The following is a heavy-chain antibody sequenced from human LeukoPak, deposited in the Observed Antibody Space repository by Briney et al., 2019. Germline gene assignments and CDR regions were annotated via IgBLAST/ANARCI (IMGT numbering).Heavy chain of an antibody. CDR1: GYTFTDYY. D-gene: IGHD2-15*01. J-gene: IGHJ6*03. CDR2: VNSNSGAT. Sequence: ASVKVSCKASGYTFTDYYMHWVRQAPGQGLEWMGWVNSNSGATDYARKFQGRVTMTRDTSISTAYMDLSRLRSDDTAVYYCARANRAVAGDYYYWYMDVWGKGTTVTVSS. CDR3: ARANRAVAGDYYYWYMDV. V-gene: IGHV1-2*02.